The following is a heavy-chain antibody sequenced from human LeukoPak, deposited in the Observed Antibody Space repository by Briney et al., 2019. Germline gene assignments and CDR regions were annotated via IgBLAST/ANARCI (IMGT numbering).Heavy chain of an antibody. J-gene: IGHJ4*02. CDR1: GFTFSNYW. CDR2: IDENGSEK. Sequence: PGGSLRLSCAASGFTFSNYWMSWLRQAPEKGLEWVANIDENGSEKYYVDSVKGRFTISRDNAKNSLFLQMNSLRAEDTAVYYCAKNMVRGVSRGVFDYWGQGTLVTVSS. CDR3: AKNMVRGVSRGVFDY. D-gene: IGHD3-10*01. V-gene: IGHV3-7*01.